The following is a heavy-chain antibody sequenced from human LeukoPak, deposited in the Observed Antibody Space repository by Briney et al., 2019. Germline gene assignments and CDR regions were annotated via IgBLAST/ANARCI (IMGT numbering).Heavy chain of an antibody. D-gene: IGHD1-14*01. V-gene: IGHV1-3*01. CDR3: ARGSVFPLYGMDV. Sequence: ASVKVSCKASGGTFSSYAISWVRQAPGQGLEWMGWINAGNGNTKYSQKFQGRVTFTTDTSASTAYMELSSLRSEDAAVYYCARGSVFPLYGMDVWGQGTTLTVSS. J-gene: IGHJ6*02. CDR2: INAGNGNT. CDR1: GGTFSSYA.